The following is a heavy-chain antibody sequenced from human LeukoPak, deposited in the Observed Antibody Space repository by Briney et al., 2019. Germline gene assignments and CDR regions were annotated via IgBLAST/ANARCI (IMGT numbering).Heavy chain of an antibody. CDR2: ISAYSGDT. CDR1: GYNFTNYG. V-gene: IGHV1-18*01. D-gene: IGHD4-17*01. CDR3: ARAPSFGDYGGDY. Sequence: ASVKVSCKASGYNFTNYGITWVRQAPGQGLEWMGWISAYSGDTNYAQKLQGRLTTITDPSPSTAYLELTSLTTDDTAVYYCARAPSFGDYGGDYWGQGTLVTVSS. J-gene: IGHJ4*02.